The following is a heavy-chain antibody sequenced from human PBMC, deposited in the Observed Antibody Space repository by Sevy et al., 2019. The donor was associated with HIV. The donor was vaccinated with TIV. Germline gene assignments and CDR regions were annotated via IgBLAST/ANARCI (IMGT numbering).Heavy chain of an antibody. CDR2: INHSGST. D-gene: IGHD2-2*01. CDR1: GGSFSGYY. CDR3: ARGLLGYCSSTSCYLRIYYYYGMDV. Sequence: SETLSLTCAVYGGSFSGYYWSWIHQPPGKGLEWIGEINHSGSTNYNPSLKSRVTISVDTSKNQFSLKLSSVTAADTAVYYCARGLLGYCSSTSCYLRIYYYYGMDVWGQGTTVTVSS. J-gene: IGHJ6*02. V-gene: IGHV4-34*01.